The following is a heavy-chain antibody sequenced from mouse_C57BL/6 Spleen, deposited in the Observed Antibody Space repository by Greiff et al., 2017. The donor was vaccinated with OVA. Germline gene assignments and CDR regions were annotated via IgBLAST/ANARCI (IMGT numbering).Heavy chain of an antibody. CDR2: INPSTGGT. V-gene: IGHV1-42*01. J-gene: IGHJ3*01. Sequence: QLKQSGPELVKPGASVKISCKASGYSFTGYYMNWVKQSPEKSLEWIGEINPSTGGTTYNQKFKAKATLTVDKSSSTAYMQLKSLTSEDSAVYYCARSGDYGPFAYWGQGTLVTVSA. CDR3: ARSGDYGPFAY. D-gene: IGHD1-2*01. CDR1: GYSFTGYY.